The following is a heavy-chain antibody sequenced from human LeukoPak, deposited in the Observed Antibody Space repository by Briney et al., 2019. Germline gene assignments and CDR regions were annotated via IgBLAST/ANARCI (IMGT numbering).Heavy chain of an antibody. D-gene: IGHD1-26*01. V-gene: IGHV3-11*01. CDR1: GFTFSDHY. Sequence: GGSLRLSCAVYGFTFSDHYMGWLRQAPGKALEWVAYITPDGGAQYYANSVKGRFTLSRDNTKNSVYLQMNSLRADDSAVYYCARGQWGLDVWGQGTLVFVSS. J-gene: IGHJ4*02. CDR2: ITPDGGAQ. CDR3: ARGQWGLDV.